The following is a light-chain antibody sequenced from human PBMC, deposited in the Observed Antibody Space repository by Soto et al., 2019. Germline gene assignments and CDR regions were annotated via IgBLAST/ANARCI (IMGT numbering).Light chain of an antibody. CDR2: EVS. CDR1: SSDVGGYNY. Sequence: QSVLTQPASVSGSPGQSITISCTGTSSDVGGYNYVSWYQQHPGKAPKLMIYEVSNRPSGVSHRFSGSKSGNTASLTISGLQAEDEADYYCSSYTGITTLDVVFGGGTKVTVL. V-gene: IGLV2-14*01. J-gene: IGLJ2*01. CDR3: SSYTGITTLDVV.